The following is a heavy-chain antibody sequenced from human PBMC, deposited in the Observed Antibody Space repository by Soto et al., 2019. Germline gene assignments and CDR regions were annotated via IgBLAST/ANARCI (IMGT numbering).Heavy chain of an antibody. CDR1: GFACSHYG. V-gene: IGHV3-30*18. J-gene: IGHJ4*02. Sequence: QVQLVESGGGVVQPGRSLRLSCGGSGFACSHYGMHWVRQAPRQGLEWVAMISNDGGDATYADSVRGRVIVSRDNSRSTLFLQMDSLKTEDTAVYYCAKDVLRGYYLEYFEYWGQGTLVSVSS. D-gene: IGHD3-3*01. CDR3: AKDVLRGYYLEYFEY. CDR2: ISNDGGDA.